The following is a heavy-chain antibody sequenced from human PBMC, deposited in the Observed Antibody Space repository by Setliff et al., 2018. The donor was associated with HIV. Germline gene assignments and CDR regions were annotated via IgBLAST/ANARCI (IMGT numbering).Heavy chain of an antibody. D-gene: IGHD3-10*01. CDR2: ISGYGNR. V-gene: IGHV1-18*01. CDR1: GYTFNNYG. Sequence: ASVKVSCKASGYTFNNYGVMWVRQAPGQGLEWMGWISGYGNRKYAQKFEGRLTVTTDTSTSTAYMELTSLRSDDTAVYYCASEGITMVRGAIIRSAFDIWGQGTMVTVSS. CDR3: ASEGITMVRGAIIRSAFDI. J-gene: IGHJ3*02.